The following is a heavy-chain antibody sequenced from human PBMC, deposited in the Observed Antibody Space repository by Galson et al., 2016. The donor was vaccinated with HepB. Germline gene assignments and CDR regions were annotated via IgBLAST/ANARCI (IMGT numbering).Heavy chain of an antibody. CDR1: GYTFTSYG. CDR3: ARLRGTIFGVPTQAVYYYAMDV. Sequence: SVKVSCKASGYTFTSYGISWVRQAPGQGLEWMGWISTYNGNTNYAQKFQGRVTMTTDTSTSTAYMELRSLRSDDTAVYSCARLRGTIFGVPTQAVYYYAMDVWGQGTTVTVSS. V-gene: IGHV1-18*01. D-gene: IGHD3-3*01. CDR2: ISTYNGNT. J-gene: IGHJ6*02.